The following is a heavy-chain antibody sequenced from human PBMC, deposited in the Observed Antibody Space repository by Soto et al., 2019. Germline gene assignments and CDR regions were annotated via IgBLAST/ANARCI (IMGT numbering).Heavy chain of an antibody. CDR1: GYTFSSYH. D-gene: IGHD2-8*01. CDR2: ISAYNGKT. J-gene: IGHJ4*02. V-gene: IGHV1-18*01. CDR3: TRNGPPTDY. Sequence: QVQLVQSGAEVKKPGASVKVSCKASGYTFSSYHISWVRQAPGQGLEWMGWISAYNGKTNHARKLQGRVTMTTDTTGNTAYLGSGSLSSDDTALNYFTRNGPPTDYWGQGTLGTVSS.